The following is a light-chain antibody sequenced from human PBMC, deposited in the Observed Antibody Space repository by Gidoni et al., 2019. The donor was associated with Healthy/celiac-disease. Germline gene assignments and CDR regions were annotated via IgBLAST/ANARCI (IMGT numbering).Light chain of an antibody. CDR3: QKYNSAPYT. CDR1: QGISNY. Sequence: DIQMTQSPSSLSASVGDRVTITCRASQGISNYLAWYQQKPGKVPKLLIYAASTLQSGVPSRFSGSGSGTDFTFTISSLQPEDVATYYCQKYNSAPYTFXQXTKLEIK. CDR2: AAS. J-gene: IGKJ2*01. V-gene: IGKV1-27*01.